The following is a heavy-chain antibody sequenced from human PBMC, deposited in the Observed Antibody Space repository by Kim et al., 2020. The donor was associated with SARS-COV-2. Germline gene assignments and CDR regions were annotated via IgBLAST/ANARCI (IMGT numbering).Heavy chain of an antibody. Sequence: ASVKVSCKASGYTFSDYYMHWVRQAPGQGLEWMGWINPNSGDTQYAQNFQGRVTMTRDTSFSTVYMELRSLSSDDTAVYYCARGSPHSKIWPCDYWGQGTLVTVSS. CDR2: INPNSGDT. D-gene: IGHD6-13*01. CDR3: ARGSPHSKIWPCDY. CDR1: GYTFSDYY. J-gene: IGHJ4*02. V-gene: IGHV1-2*02.